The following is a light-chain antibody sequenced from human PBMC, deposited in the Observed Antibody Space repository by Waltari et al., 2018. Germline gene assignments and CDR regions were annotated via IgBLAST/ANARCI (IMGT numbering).Light chain of an antibody. CDR2: VNSDGSH. J-gene: IGLJ3*02. V-gene: IGLV4-69*01. CDR3: QTGGHGTWV. CDR1: SGHTSHI. Sequence: QLVLTQSPSASASLGASVKLTCTLSSGHTSHIVAWLQQQPEKGPRYLMNVNSDGSHSKGDRSPDRFSGSSSGAERDLTSSSLQSEDEADYYCQTGGHGTWVFGGGTKLTVL.